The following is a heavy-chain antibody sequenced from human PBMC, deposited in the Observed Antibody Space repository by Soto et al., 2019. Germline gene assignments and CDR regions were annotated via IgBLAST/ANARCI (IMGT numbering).Heavy chain of an antibody. V-gene: IGHV3-21*04. Sequence: GGSLRLSCTVLGFTLSNENMNWVRQAPGKGLEWVSSISSRSTFINYADSVKGRFTISRDNDKGLVYLQMYSLRAEDTAVYYCARDPPLSMIVVVGVDDFWGQGTLVTVSS. CDR3: ARDPPLSMIVVVGVDDF. CDR2: ISSRSTFI. CDR1: GFTLSNEN. J-gene: IGHJ4*02. D-gene: IGHD3-22*01.